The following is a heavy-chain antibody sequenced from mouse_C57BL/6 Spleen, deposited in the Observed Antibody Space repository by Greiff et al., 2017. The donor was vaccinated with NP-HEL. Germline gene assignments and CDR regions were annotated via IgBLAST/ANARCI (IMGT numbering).Heavy chain of an antibody. CDR3: AREIYCGYGLAY. V-gene: IGHV1-53*01. D-gene: IGHD2-2*01. J-gene: IGHJ3*01. CDR2: INPSNGGT. Sequence: QVQLQQPGTELVKPGASVKLSCKASGYTFTSYWMHWVKQRPGQGLEWIGNINPSNGGTNYNEKFKSKATLTVDKSSSTAYMQLSSLTSEDSAVYYWAREIYCGYGLAYWGQGTLVTVSA. CDR1: GYTFTSYW.